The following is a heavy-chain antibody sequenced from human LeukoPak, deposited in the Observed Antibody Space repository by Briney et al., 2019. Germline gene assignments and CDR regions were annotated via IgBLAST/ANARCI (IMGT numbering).Heavy chain of an antibody. D-gene: IGHD3-10*01. Sequence: GGSLRLSCAASGFTFSSYAMHWVRQAPGEGLEWVAVISYDGSNKYYADSVKGRFTISRDNSKNTLYLQMNSLRAEDTAVYYCATLYGSGSYKGFDYWGQGTLVTVSS. V-gene: IGHV3-30*04. CDR3: ATLYGSGSYKGFDY. CDR2: ISYDGSNK. CDR1: GFTFSSYA. J-gene: IGHJ4*02.